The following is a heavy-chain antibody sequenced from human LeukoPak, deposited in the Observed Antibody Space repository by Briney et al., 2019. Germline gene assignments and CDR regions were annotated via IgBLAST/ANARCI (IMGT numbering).Heavy chain of an antibody. J-gene: IGHJ5*01. Sequence: SETLSLTCTVSGGSISTTNYYWGWIRQPPGKGLEWIGGIYYSGTTYYNPSLKSRVAISVDTSRNQFSLKLSSVTAADTAVYYCARHLGGSSWFDYWGQGTLVTVSS. CDR2: IYYSGTT. CDR1: GGSISTTNYY. D-gene: IGHD6-13*01. CDR3: ARHLGGSSWFDY. V-gene: IGHV4-39*01.